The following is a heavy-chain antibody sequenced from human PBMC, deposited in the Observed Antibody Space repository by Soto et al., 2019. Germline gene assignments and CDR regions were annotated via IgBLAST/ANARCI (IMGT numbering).Heavy chain of an antibody. CDR1: GGSLSNYY. CDR2: IHHTGRT. J-gene: IGHJ4*02. Sequence: QVQLQQWGAGLLKPSETLSLACAVSGGSLSNYYWSWIRQPPGKGLEWVGEIHHTGRTNYNPSLEIRVTMSLDTSNTAKYQRSLRLTSVTAADTAVYYCASGEAYSNYQARWGQGTLVTVSS. D-gene: IGHD4-4*01. CDR3: ASGEAYSNYQAR. V-gene: IGHV4-34*01.